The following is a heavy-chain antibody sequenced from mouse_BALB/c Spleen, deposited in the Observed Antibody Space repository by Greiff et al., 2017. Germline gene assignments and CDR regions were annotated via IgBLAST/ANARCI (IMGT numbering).Heavy chain of an antibody. CDR2: IDPENGDT. CDR1: GFNIKDYY. Sequence: DVKLVESGAELVRSGASVKLSCTASGFNIKDYYMHWVKQRPEQGLEWIGWIDPENGDTEYAPKFQGKATMTADTASNTAYLQLSSLTSEDTDVYYCNAIAWFAYWGQGTLVTVSA. J-gene: IGHJ3*01. V-gene: IGHV14-4*02. CDR3: NAIAWFAY.